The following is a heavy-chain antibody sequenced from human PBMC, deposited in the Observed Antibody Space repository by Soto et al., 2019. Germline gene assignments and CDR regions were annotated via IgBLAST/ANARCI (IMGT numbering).Heavy chain of an antibody. CDR3: ARESIGYGGVFSFYGMDV. V-gene: IGHV1-69*01. Sequence: QVQLVQSGPEVKKPGSSVKVSCRASGGTFSDSALSCVRQAPGQGLEWMGGIIPMFGSPEYAQKFLGRVTITADVSTSTAYMELSSLSVDDTAKYYCARESIGYGGVFSFYGMDVWGQGTTVTVSS. CDR2: IIPMFGSP. D-gene: IGHD5-12*01. CDR1: GGTFSDSA. J-gene: IGHJ6*02.